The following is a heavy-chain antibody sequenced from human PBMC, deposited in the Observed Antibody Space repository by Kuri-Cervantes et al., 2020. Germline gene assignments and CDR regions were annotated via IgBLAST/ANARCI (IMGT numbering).Heavy chain of an antibody. J-gene: IGHJ4*02. D-gene: IGHD4-17*01. CDR1: GFTFSSYS. Sequence: GGSLRLSCAASGFTFSSYSMNWVRQAPGKGLEWVSYISSSSSTIYCADSVKGRFTISRDNSKNTLYLQMNSLRAEDTAVYYCAKKTAPSGDISPFDYWGQGTLVTVSS. CDR3: AKKTAPSGDISPFDY. V-gene: IGHV3-48*01. CDR2: ISSSSSTI.